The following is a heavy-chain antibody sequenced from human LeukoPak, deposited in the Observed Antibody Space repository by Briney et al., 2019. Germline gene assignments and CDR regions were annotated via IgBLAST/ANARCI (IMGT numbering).Heavy chain of an antibody. D-gene: IGHD3-22*01. CDR1: GYSFAYYW. V-gene: IGHV5-51*01. J-gene: IGHJ5*02. Sequence: GESLKISCKGFGYSFAYYWIGWVRQMPGKGLEWMGIIYPGDSDTRYSPSFQGQVTISADKSISTAYLQWSSLKASDTAMYYCARAGERYYYDSSGYYPWFDPWGQGTLVTVSS. CDR2: IYPGDSDT. CDR3: ARAGERYYYDSSGYYPWFDP.